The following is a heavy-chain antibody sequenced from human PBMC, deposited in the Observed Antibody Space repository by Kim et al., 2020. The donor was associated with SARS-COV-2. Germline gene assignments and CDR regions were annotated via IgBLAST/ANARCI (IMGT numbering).Heavy chain of an antibody. D-gene: IGHD2-15*01. CDR3: AKDRRGFCTGGSCYPWFDP. Sequence: GGSLRLSCAASGFSFSDFAMSWVRQAPGKGLEWVSGISGGGGDSTSYAGSVKGRFTVSRDDSNNILYLQMNGLTAEDTAIYFCAKDRRGFCTGGSCYPWFDPRGQGTLVLVSS. CDR1: GFSFSDFA. CDR2: ISGGGGDST. J-gene: IGHJ5*02. V-gene: IGHV3-23*01.